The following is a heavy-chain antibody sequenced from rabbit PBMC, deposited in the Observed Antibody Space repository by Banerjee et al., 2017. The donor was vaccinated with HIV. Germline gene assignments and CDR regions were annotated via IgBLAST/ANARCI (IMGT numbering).Heavy chain of an antibody. V-gene: IGHV1S45*01. CDR2: IYAGASGNT. CDR3: ARSTGSVFPGFVL. J-gene: IGHJ4*01. CDR1: GFDISSYH. D-gene: IGHD4-2*01. Sequence: QEQLEESGGDLVKPEGSLTLTCTASGFDISSYHMCWVRQAPGKGLEWIACIYAGASGNTWYASWVNGRFTISKTSSTTVTLQMTSLTAADTATYFCARSTGSVFPGFVLWGQGTLVNVS.